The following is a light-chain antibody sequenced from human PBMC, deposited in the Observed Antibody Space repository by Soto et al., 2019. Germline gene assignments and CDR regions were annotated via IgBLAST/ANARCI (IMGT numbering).Light chain of an antibody. CDR2: DAS. CDR3: QQYNSYRWT. CDR1: QSISTW. Sequence: DIQMTQSPSTLSASVGDRVSITCRASQSISTWLAWYQQKPGKAPKLVIYDASSLKSGVPSRFSGSGSGTEFTLTISRLQPDDFATYYCQQYNSYRWTFGQGTKVEIE. V-gene: IGKV1-5*01. J-gene: IGKJ1*01.